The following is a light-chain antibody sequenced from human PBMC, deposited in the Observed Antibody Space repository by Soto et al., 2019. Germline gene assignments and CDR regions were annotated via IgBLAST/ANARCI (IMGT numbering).Light chain of an antibody. Sequence: SYELSQPPSLSVAPGQTATITCGANNLGSKSVHWYQQRAGQAPVLVVHDDSDRPAGIPERFSGSNSGNTATLTISSVEVGDEADYYCQVWDNNFDHRVFGGGTKSPS. CDR1: NLGSKS. CDR2: DDS. CDR3: QVWDNNFDHRV. V-gene: IGLV3-21*02. J-gene: IGLJ3*02.